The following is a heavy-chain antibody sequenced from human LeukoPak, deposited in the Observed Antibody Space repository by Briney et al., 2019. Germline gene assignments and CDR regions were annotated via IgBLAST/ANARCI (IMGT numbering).Heavy chain of an antibody. CDR2: ISYDGSNK. Sequence: GGSLRLSCAASGFTFSSYAMHWVRQAPGKGLEWVAVISYDGSNKYYPDSVKGRFTISRDNSKNTLYLQMNSLRAEDTAVYYCARGGGASRHNWFDPWGQGALVTVSS. CDR1: GFTFSSYA. J-gene: IGHJ5*02. V-gene: IGHV3-30-3*01. CDR3: ARGGGASRHNWFDP. D-gene: IGHD2-21*01.